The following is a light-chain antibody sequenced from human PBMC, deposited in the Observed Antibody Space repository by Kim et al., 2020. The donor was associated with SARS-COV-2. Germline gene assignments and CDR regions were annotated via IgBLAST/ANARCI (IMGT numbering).Light chain of an antibody. V-gene: IGKV3-15*01. CDR3: QQYNNWPRT. J-gene: IGKJ1*01. CDR1: QSVSSN. CDR2: GAS. Sequence: EIVMTQSPATLSVSPGERATLSCRASQSVSSNLVWYQQKPGQAPRLLIYGASARATGIPARFSGIGSGTEFTLTISSLQSEDFAVYYCQQYNNWPRTFGQGTKVDIK.